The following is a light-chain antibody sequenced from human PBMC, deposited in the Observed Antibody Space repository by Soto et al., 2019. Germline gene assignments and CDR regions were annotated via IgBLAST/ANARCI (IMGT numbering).Light chain of an antibody. Sequence: QSVLTQPPSASGTPGQRVPISCSGSSSNIGSNYVYWYQQLPGTAPKLLIYRNNQRPSGVPDRFSGSKSGTSASLAISGLRSEDEADYYCAAWDDSLSVVVFGGGTQVTVL. CDR3: AAWDDSLSVVV. V-gene: IGLV1-47*01. CDR2: RNN. J-gene: IGLJ2*01. CDR1: SSNIGSNY.